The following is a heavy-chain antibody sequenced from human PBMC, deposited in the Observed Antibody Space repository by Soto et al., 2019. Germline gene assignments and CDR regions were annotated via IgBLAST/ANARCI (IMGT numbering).Heavy chain of an antibody. J-gene: IGHJ5*02. V-gene: IGHV3-23*01. D-gene: IGHD2-15*01. CDR1: GFTFSSDA. CDR3: AKDYGYCIFCKCYCAPRDLHAFPSRRSFD. CDR2: ISGSGGST. Sequence: PGGSLRLSCAASGFTFSSDAMSWFRQAPGKGLEWVSAISGSGGSTYYADSVKGRFTISRDNSKNTLYLQMNSLRAEDTAVYYCAKDYGYCIFCKCYCAPRDLHAFPSRRSFD.